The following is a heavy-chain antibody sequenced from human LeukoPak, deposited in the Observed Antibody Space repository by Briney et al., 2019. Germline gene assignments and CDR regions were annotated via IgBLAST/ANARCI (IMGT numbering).Heavy chain of an antibody. Sequence: SETLSLTCAVYGGSFSGYYWSWIRQPPGKGLEWIGEINHSGSTNYNPSLKSRVTISVDTSKNQFSLKLSSVTAADTAVYYCARQLGDSSGLPDAFDIWGQGTMVTVSS. CDR3: ARQLGDSSGLPDAFDI. J-gene: IGHJ3*02. D-gene: IGHD3-22*01. CDR2: INHSGST. V-gene: IGHV4-34*01. CDR1: GGSFSGYY.